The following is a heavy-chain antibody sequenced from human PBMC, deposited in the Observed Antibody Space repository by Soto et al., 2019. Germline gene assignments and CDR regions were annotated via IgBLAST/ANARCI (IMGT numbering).Heavy chain of an antibody. J-gene: IGHJ3*02. CDR2: IYYSGST. CDR3: ARNAPLMVYAPEGGYSSGWDRGLGAFDI. V-gene: IGHV4-31*03. Sequence: NPSETLSLTCTVSGGSISSGGYYWSWIRQHPGKGLEWIGYIYYSGSTYYNPSLKSRVTISVDTSKNQFSLKLSSVTAADTAVYYCARNAPLMVYAPEGGYSSGWDRGLGAFDIWGQGTMVTVSS. D-gene: IGHD6-19*01. CDR1: GGSISSGGYY.